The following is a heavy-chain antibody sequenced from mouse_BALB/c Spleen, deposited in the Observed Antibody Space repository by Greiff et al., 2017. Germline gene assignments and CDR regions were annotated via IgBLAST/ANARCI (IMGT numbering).Heavy chain of an antibody. J-gene: IGHJ3*01. CDR1: GFTFSSYA. V-gene: IGHV5-9-4*01. CDR3: ARNDLAWFAY. D-gene: IGHD2-4*01. CDR2: ISSGGSYT. Sequence: EVHLVESGGGLVKPGGSLKLSCAASGFTFSSYAMSWVRQSPEKRLEWVAEISSGGSYTYYPDTVTGRFTISRDNAKNTLYLEMSSLRSEDTAMYYCARNDLAWFAYWGQGTLVTVSA.